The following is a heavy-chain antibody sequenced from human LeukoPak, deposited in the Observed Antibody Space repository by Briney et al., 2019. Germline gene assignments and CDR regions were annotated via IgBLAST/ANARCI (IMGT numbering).Heavy chain of an antibody. V-gene: IGHV1-24*01. Sequence: GASVKVXCKXSGYTLTELSXHXXXXAPGXGLXWXGGXDXXXGXXIYXXKFQGRXXMTXXXSXDTAYMELSSLRSEDTAVYYCATFDGYPYYFDYWGQGTLVTVSS. J-gene: IGHJ4*02. CDR2: XDXXXGXX. CDR1: GYTLTELS. CDR3: ATFDGYPYYFDY. D-gene: IGHD5-24*01.